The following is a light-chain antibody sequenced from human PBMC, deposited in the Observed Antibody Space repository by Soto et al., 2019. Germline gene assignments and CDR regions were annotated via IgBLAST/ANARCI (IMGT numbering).Light chain of an antibody. Sequence: EIVLTQSPGTLSLSPGERATLSCRASQSVSSSYLAWYQQKPGQAPRLLIYGATSRATGNPDRFSGSGSGTDFTLTISRLEPEDCAVYYCQQYGSSQLTFGGGTKVEIK. CDR2: GAT. CDR3: QQYGSSQLT. CDR1: QSVSSSY. V-gene: IGKV3-20*01. J-gene: IGKJ4*01.